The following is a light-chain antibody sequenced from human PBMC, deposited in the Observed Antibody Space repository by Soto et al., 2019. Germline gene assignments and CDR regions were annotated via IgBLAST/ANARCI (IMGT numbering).Light chain of an antibody. CDR3: CSYAGFTTYV. CDR1: SSDVGGYNY. CDR2: EVN. V-gene: IGLV2-8*01. Sequence: QSVLTQPPSASGSPGQSVAISCTGTSSDVGGYNYVSWYQQHPGKAPKLMIYEVNKRPSGVPDRFSGSKSGNTASLTVSGLQAEDEADYYCCSYAGFTTYVFGSGTKVTV. J-gene: IGLJ1*01.